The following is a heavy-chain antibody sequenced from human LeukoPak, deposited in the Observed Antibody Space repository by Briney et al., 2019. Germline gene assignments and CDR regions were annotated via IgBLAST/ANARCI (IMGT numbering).Heavy chain of an antibody. D-gene: IGHD5-18*01. CDR2: ISGSGGST. V-gene: IGHV3-23*01. CDR3: AKGPAMAFYYYYYYMDV. Sequence: PGGSLRLSCAASEFTFSSYAMSWVRQAPGKGLEWVSAISGSGGSTYYADSVKGRFTISRDNSKNTLYLQMNSLRAEDTAVYYCAKGPAMAFYYYYYYMDVWGKGTTVTVSS. J-gene: IGHJ6*03. CDR1: EFTFSSYA.